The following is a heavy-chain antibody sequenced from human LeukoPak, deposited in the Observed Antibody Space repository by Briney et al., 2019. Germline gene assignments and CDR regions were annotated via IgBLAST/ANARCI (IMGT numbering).Heavy chain of an antibody. Sequence: GGSLRLSCAASGFTFSSYAMHWVRQAPGKWLEWVAVISYDGSNKYYADSVKGRFTISRDNSKNTLYLQMNSLRAEDTAVYYCAREGFSRGYYYHYYMDVWGKGTTVTVSS. CDR2: ISYDGSNK. J-gene: IGHJ6*03. CDR3: AREGFSRGYYYHYYMDV. CDR1: GFTFSSYA. D-gene: IGHD6-13*01. V-gene: IGHV3-30*04.